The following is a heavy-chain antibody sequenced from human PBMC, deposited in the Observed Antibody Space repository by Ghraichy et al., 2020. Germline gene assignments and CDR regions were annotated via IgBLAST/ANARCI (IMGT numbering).Heavy chain of an antibody. D-gene: IGHD6-6*01. V-gene: IGHV3-23*01. J-gene: IGHJ4*02. CDR3: AKGLRNSSFFDY. Sequence: GGSLRLSCAASGFTFSRFGMSWVRQAPGKGLEWVATFSSGGNTHYADSVKGRLTVSRDNSKSTLYLQMNSLRAEDTAVYYCAKGLRNSSFFDYWGQGTLVTVSS. CDR1: GFTFSRFG. CDR2: FSSGGNT.